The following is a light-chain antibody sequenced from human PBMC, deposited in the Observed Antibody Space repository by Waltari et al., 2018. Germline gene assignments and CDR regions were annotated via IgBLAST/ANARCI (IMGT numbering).Light chain of an antibody. V-gene: IGLV2-23*02. CDR3: CSYAPSGTVV. CDR2: EVS. J-gene: IGLJ2*01. CDR1: TSDVGSYNL. Sequence: QSALTQPASVSGSPGQSITISCTGTTSDVGSYNLVSWYQQHPGKAPKLLIYEVSKRPSGISNHFSGSKSGNTASLTISGLQAEDEADYYCCSYAPSGTVVFGGGTKVTVL.